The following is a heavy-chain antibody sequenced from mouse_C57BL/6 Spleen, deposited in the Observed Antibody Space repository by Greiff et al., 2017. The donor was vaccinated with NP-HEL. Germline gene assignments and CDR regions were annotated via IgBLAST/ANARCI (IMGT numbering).Heavy chain of an antibody. CDR2: ISYDGSN. Sequence: EVQLQQSGPGLVKPSQSLSLTCSVPGYSITSGYYWNWIRQFPGNKLAWMGYISYDGSNNYNPSLKNRISITRDTSKNKFFLKVNSVSTEDTATYYCARVIYDGYYVDYWGQGTTLTVSS. V-gene: IGHV3-6*01. CDR1: GYSITSGYY. CDR3: ARVIYDGYYVDY. J-gene: IGHJ2*01. D-gene: IGHD2-3*01.